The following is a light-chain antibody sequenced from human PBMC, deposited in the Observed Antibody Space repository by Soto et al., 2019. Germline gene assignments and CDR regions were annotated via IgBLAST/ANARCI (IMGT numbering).Light chain of an antibody. CDR3: QQYGTSPWA. V-gene: IGKV3-20*01. CDR2: DAS. Sequence: EIVLTQSPGTLSLSPGERATLSCRASQSVSSSYLAWYQQRPGQAPRLLIYDASIRAPGIPDRFRGSGSGTDFTLTVSRLEPEDFVVYYCQQYGTSPWAFGQGTKVEIK. J-gene: IGKJ1*01. CDR1: QSVSSSY.